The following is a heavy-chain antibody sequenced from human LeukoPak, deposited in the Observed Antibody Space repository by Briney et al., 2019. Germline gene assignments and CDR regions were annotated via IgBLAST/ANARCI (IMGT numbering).Heavy chain of an antibody. CDR2: INPSGGST. D-gene: IGHD1-7*01. J-gene: IGHJ4*02. CDR3: ARERPETGTADY. CDR1: GYTFTSYY. Sequence: ASVKVSCKASGYTFTSYYMHWVRQAPGQGLEWMGIINPSGGSTSYAQKFQGRVAMTRDMSTSTVYMELSSLRSEDTAVYYCARERPETGTADYWGQGTLVTVSS. V-gene: IGHV1-46*01.